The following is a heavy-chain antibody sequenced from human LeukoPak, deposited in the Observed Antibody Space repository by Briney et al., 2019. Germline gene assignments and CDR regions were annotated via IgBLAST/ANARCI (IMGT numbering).Heavy chain of an antibody. V-gene: IGHV4-59*01. CDR2: IYHSGST. D-gene: IGHD2-15*01. CDR3: ARSVEGYCRGGSCYYYSYYMDV. CDR1: GGSISSYY. J-gene: IGHJ6*03. Sequence: SETLSLTCTVSGGSISSYYWSWIRQPPGKGLEWIGYIYHSGSTNYNPSLKSRVTISVDTSKNQLSLKLSSVTAADTAVYYCARSVEGYCRGGSCYYYSYYMDVWGKGTTVTVSS.